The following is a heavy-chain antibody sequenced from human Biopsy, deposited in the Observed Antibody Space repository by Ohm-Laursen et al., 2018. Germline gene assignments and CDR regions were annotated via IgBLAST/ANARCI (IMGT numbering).Heavy chain of an antibody. V-gene: IGHV6-1*01. CDR2: TFYRAKWYN. J-gene: IGHJ4*02. D-gene: IGHD2-21*02. CDR1: GDSVSSNRAA. Sequence: SDTLSLTCAISGDSVSSNRAAWNWIRQSPSRGLEWLGRTFYRAKWYNDFAVSVKSRITLTPDPSTNQFSLQLNSVTPDDTAVYYCARSGSDSLNYYFDFWGQGTLVTVSS. CDR3: ARSGSDSLNYYFDF.